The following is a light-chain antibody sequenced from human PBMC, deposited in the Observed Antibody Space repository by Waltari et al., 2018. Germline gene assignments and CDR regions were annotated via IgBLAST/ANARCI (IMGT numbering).Light chain of an antibody. CDR1: NLGSKS. CDR2: YAS. Sequence: SYVVTQSPSVSVAPGETARITCGGDNLGSKSVHWYQQRPGQAPVLVISYASDRPSGIPERFSGSNSVNTATLTISWVEAEDEADYYCLVWHSTTDHHGVFGGGTKLTVL. J-gene: IGLJ2*01. CDR3: LVWHSTTDHHGV. V-gene: IGLV3-21*04.